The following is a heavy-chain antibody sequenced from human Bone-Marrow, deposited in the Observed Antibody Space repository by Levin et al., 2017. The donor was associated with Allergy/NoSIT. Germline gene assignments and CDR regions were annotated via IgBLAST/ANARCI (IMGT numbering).Heavy chain of an antibody. V-gene: IGHV3-74*01. Sequence: GESLKISCAASGFTSSTYWMHWVRQAPGKGLVWVSLINIDGTNTKYADSVKGRFTISRDNAKNTLYLQMNALSGDDTALYYCASGDTSNSKRFQHWGQGTLVTVSS. J-gene: IGHJ1*01. CDR2: INIDGTNT. CDR1: GFTSSTYW. CDR3: ASGDTSNSKRFQH. D-gene: IGHD2-2*01.